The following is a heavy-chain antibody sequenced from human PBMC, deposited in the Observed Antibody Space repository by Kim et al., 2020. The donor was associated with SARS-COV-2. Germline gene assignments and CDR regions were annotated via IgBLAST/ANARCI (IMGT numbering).Heavy chain of an antibody. CDR2: NT. V-gene: IGHV1-3*01. Sequence: NTKDSQKFQGRVPITRDTSASTAYMELSSLRSEDTAVYYCAREASGYARYWGQGTLVTVSS. D-gene: IGHD1-1*01. CDR3: AREASGYARY. J-gene: IGHJ4*02.